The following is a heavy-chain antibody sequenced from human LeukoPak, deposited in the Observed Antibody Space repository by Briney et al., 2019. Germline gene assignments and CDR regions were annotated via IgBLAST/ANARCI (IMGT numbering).Heavy chain of an antibody. J-gene: IGHJ4*02. CDR1: GYSFTSYW. V-gene: IGHV5-10-1*01. CDR2: IDPSDSST. CDR3: AEDGIRDFDWSGYQYYFDY. D-gene: IGHD3-9*01. Sequence: GESLKISCKGSGYSFTSYWISWVRQMHGKVLEWMGRIDPSDSSTNYSPSFQGHVTISADKSISTAYLQWSSLKASDTAFFFQAEDGIRDFDWSGYQYYFDYWGQGTLVTVSS.